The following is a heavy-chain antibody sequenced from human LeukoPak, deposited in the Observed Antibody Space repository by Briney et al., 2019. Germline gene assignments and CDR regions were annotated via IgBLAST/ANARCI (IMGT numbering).Heavy chain of an antibody. CDR1: RFTFSNYG. J-gene: IGHJ4*02. V-gene: IGHV3-30*02. Sequence: GGSLRLSYAASRFTFSNYGVHWVRQAPGKGLEWVAFIWYDGSKKYYADSVKGRFTISRDNSKNMVSLEMNSLRTEDTAVYYCAKDVNAYCSGDCSDYWGQGTLVTVSS. CDR2: IWYDGSKK. CDR3: AKDVNAYCSGDCSDY. D-gene: IGHD2-21*01.